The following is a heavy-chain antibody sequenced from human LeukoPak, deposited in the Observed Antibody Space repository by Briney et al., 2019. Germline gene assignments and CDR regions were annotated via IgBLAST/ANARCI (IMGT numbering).Heavy chain of an antibody. CDR1: GGSISSSSYY. V-gene: IGHV4-39*01. CDR2: IYYSGST. CDR3: ASLGSPDDYYGMDV. D-gene: IGHD1-14*01. J-gene: IGHJ6*02. Sequence: SETLSLTCTASGGSISSSSYYWGWIRQPPGKGLEWIGSIYYSGSTYYNPSLKSRVTISVDTSKNQFSLKLSSVTAADTAVYYCASLGSPDDYYGMDVWGQGTTVTVSS.